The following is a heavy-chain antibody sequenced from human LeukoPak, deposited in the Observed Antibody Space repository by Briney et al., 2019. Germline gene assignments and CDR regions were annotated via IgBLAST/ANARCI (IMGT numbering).Heavy chain of an antibody. J-gene: IGHJ3*02. Sequence: RASVKVSCKASGYTFTSYAMHWVRQAPGQRLEWMGWINAGNGNTKYSLKFQGRVTITRDTSASTAYMELSRLRSDDTAVYYCARVRWYCSSTSCDAFDIWGQGTMVTVSS. D-gene: IGHD2-2*01. V-gene: IGHV1-3*01. CDR3: ARVRWYCSSTSCDAFDI. CDR1: GYTFTSYA. CDR2: INAGNGNT.